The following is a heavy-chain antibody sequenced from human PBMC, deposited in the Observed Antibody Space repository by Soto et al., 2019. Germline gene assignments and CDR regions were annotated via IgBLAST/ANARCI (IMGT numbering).Heavy chain of an antibody. D-gene: IGHD4-17*01. Sequence: GGSLRLSCTASGFTFSSYGMHWVRQAPGKGLEWVALIWYDATNKYYTASVKGRFTISRDNSKNTLYLQMNSLRAEDTAVYDCARDGADYLQLKYYFDYWGQGTLVTVSS. CDR2: IWYDATNK. CDR3: ARDGADYLQLKYYFDY. CDR1: GFTFSSYG. V-gene: IGHV3-33*01. J-gene: IGHJ4*02.